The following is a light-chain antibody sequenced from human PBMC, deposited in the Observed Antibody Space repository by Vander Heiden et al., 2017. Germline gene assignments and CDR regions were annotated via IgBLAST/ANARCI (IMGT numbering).Light chain of an antibody. Sequence: SHELTQPPSVPVSPGKTARNTCSGAALPQKYAYWYQQKSGQAPVLVIYEDSKRPSGIPERFSGSSSGTMATLTISGAQVEDEADYYCYSTDSSGTPHFGTGTKVTVL. CDR2: EDS. V-gene: IGLV3-10*01. CDR3: YSTDSSGTPH. J-gene: IGLJ1*01. CDR1: ALPQKY.